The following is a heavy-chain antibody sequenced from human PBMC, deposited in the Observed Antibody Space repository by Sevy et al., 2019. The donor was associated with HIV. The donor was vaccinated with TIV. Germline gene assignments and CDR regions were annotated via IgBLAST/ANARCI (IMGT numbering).Heavy chain of an antibody. J-gene: IGHJ3*02. CDR1: GGSISSGDYY. Sequence: SESLSLTCTVSGGSISSGDYYWSWIRQPPGKGLESIGYIYYSGSTYYNASLKSRVTISVDTSNNQYTRMLSSVTAAETAVYDCAKDDYYDSSGYLDAFDIWGQGTMVTVSS. D-gene: IGHD3-22*01. CDR3: AKDDYYDSSGYLDAFDI. V-gene: IGHV4-30-4*01. CDR2: IYYSGST.